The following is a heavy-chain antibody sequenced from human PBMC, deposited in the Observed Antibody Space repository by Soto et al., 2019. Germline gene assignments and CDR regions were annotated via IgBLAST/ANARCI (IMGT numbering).Heavy chain of an antibody. CDR3: ARDSSGFGYNFDY. CDR2: IYYSGST. D-gene: IGHD6-19*01. CDR1: GGSISSGGYY. Sequence: SETLSLTCTVSGGSISSGGYYWSWIRQHPGKGLEWIGYIYYSGSTYYNPSLKSRVTISVDTSKNQFSLKLSSVTAADTAVYYCARDSSGFGYNFDYWGQGTLVTVSS. J-gene: IGHJ4*02. V-gene: IGHV4-31*03.